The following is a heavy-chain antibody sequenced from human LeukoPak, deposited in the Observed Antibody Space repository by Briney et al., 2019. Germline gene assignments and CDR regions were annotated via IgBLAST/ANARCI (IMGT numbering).Heavy chain of an antibody. V-gene: IGHV3-7*01. CDR1: GFTFGSYW. CDR3: PRDTVDYGGNAGHAFDI. CDR2: IRHGGSEK. J-gene: IGHJ3*02. Sequence: GGSLRLSCVVSGFTFGSYWMTWVRRAPGRGRGWVANIRHGGSEKYYVDSVKGRFAISRDNAKHSLHLQMRSLRAEDTALYYCPRDTVDYGGNAGHAFDIWGPGTMVTVSS. D-gene: IGHD4-23*01.